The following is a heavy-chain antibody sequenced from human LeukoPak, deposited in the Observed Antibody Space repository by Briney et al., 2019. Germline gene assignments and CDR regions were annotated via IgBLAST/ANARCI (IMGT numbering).Heavy chain of an antibody. J-gene: IGHJ5*02. CDR2: INHSGST. Sequence: SETLSLTCAVYGGSFSGYYWSWIRQPPGKGLEWIGEINHSGSTNYNPSLKSRVTISVDTSKNQFSLKLSSVTAADTAVYYCARDRGMVRGVSNWFDPWGQGTLVTVSS. D-gene: IGHD3-10*01. V-gene: IGHV4-34*01. CDR1: GGSFSGYY. CDR3: ARDRGMVRGVSNWFDP.